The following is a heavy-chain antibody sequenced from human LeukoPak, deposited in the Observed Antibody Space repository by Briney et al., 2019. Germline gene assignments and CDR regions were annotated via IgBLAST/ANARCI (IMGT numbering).Heavy chain of an antibody. CDR1: GGSISSYY. J-gene: IGHJ5*02. D-gene: IGHD2-21*02. Sequence: SETLSLTCTVSGGSISSYYWSWIRQPAGKGLEWIGRIYTSGSTNYNPSLKSRVTMSVDTSKNQFSLKLSSVTAADTAVYYCARDMTYCGGDRYWNWFDPWGQGTLVTVSS. V-gene: IGHV4-4*07. CDR2: IYTSGST. CDR3: ARDMTYCGGDRYWNWFDP.